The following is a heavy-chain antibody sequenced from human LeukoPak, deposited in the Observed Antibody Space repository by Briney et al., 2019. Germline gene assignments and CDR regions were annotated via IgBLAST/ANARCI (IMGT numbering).Heavy chain of an antibody. V-gene: IGHV4-38-2*02. CDR1: GYSISSGYY. CDR2: IYHSGST. Sequence: SETLSLTCTVSGYSISSGYYWGWIRQPPGKGLEWIGSIYHSGSTYYNPSLKSRVTMSVDTSKNQFSLKLSSVTAADTAVYYCARLVGARVYYYYYYMDVWGKGTTVTVSS. D-gene: IGHD1-26*01. CDR3: ARLVGARVYYYYYYMDV. J-gene: IGHJ6*03.